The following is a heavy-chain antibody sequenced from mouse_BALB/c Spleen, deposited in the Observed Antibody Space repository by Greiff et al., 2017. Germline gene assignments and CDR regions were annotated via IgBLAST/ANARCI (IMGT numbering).Heavy chain of an antibody. CDR1: GFTFTDYY. Sequence: EVQLVESGGGLVQPGGSLRLSCATSGFTFTDYYMSWVRQPPGKALEWLGFIRNKANGYTTEYSASVKGRFTISRDNSQSILYLQMNTLRAEDSATYYCARDIENDYDNYYAMDYWGQGTSVTVSS. CDR2: IRNKANGYTT. D-gene: IGHD2-4*01. CDR3: ARDIENDYDNYYAMDY. J-gene: IGHJ4*01. V-gene: IGHV7-3*02.